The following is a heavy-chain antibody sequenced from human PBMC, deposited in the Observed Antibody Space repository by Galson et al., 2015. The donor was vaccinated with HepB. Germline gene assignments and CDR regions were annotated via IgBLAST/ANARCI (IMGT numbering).Heavy chain of an antibody. CDR3: ARDPRPRNYYDSSGSHLDY. J-gene: IGHJ4*02. CDR1: GFTFSSYG. D-gene: IGHD3-22*01. CDR2: TWYDGSNK. V-gene: IGHV3-33*08. Sequence: SLRLSCAASGFTFSSYGMHWVRQAPGKGLEWVAVTWYDGSNKYYADSVKGRFTISRDNSKNTLYLQMNSLRAEDTAVYYCARDPRPRNYYDSSGSHLDYWGQGTLVTVSS.